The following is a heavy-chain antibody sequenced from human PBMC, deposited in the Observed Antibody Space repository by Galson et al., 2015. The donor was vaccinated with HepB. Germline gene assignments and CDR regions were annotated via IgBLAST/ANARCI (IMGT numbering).Heavy chain of an antibody. J-gene: IGHJ4*02. D-gene: IGHD2/OR15-2a*01. V-gene: IGHV6-1*01. CDR3: TRDLSMRFDY. CDR2: TFYRSMWKN. Sequence: CALSGDSVSSNSAAWNWIRQSPSRGLEWLGRTFYRSMWKNDYAIFVSGRITINPDTSENQFSLQLNSVTPEDTAVYYCTRDLSMRFDYWGQGTMVTVSS. CDR1: GDSVSSNSAA.